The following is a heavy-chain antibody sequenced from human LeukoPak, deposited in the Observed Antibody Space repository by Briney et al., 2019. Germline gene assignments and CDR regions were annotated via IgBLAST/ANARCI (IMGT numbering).Heavy chain of an antibody. J-gene: IGHJ4*02. Sequence: PGGSLRLSCKGSGYSFTSYWISWVRQMPGEGLEWMGSIDPSDSYTNYSPSFQGHVTISADKSISTAYLQWSSLKASDTAMYYCARRKYYYDSSGYYDKYYFYYWGQGTLVTVSS. CDR3: ARRKYYYDSSGYYDKYYFYY. CDR1: GYSFTSYW. D-gene: IGHD3-22*01. V-gene: IGHV5-10-1*01. CDR2: IDPSDSYT.